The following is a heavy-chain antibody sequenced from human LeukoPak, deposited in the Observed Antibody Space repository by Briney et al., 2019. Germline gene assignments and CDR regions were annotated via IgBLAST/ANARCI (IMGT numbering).Heavy chain of an antibody. D-gene: IGHD1-26*01. CDR1: GGSISSYY. V-gene: IGHV4-59*12. Sequence: SETLSLTCTVSGGSISSYYWSWIRQPPGKGLEWIGYIYYSGSTNYNPSLKSRVTMSLDESRNQLSLNLTSVTAADTATYYCSRESGAFCPFGYWGQGTLVIVPS. CDR3: SRESGAFCPFGY. CDR2: IYYSGST. J-gene: IGHJ4*02.